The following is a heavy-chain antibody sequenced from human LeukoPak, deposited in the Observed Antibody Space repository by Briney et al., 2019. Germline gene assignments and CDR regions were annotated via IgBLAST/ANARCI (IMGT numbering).Heavy chain of an antibody. CDR1: GLTFSSYW. D-gene: IGHD7-27*01. J-gene: IGHJ4*02. V-gene: IGHV3-7*01. CDR3: AANWGSDY. CDR2: IKKDGSEK. Sequence: GGSLRLSCAASGLTFSSYWMSWVRQAPGKGLEWVANIKKDGSEKYYVDSVKGRFTISRDNAKNSLYLQMNSLRAEDTAVYYCAANWGSDYWGQGTLVTVSS.